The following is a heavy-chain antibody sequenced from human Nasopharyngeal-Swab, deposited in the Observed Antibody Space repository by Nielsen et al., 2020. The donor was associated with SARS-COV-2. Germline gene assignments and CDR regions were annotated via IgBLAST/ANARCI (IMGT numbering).Heavy chain of an antibody. D-gene: IGHD2-21*02. V-gene: IGHV1-2*04. CDR3: ARSHIVVVTDAFDI. CDR2: INPNSGGT. CDR1: GYTFTGYY. J-gene: IGHJ3*02. Sequence: ASVKVSCKASGYTFTGYYMHWVRQAPGQGLEGRGWINPNSGGTNYAQKFQGWVTMTRDTSISTAYMELSRLRSDDTAVYYCARSHIVVVTDAFDIWGQGTTVTVSS.